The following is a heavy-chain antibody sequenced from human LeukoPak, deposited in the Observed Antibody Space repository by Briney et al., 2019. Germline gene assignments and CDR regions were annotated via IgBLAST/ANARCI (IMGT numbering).Heavy chain of an antibody. CDR3: ARGGVGPTTNWFDP. Sequence: SETLALTCTVSGGSSSGSGYYWSWIRQPPGKGLEWIGYIYHTGGTYYNPSLASRVTISVDRSKNQFSLRLTSVTAADAAVFYCARGGVGPTTNWFDPWGQGTLVTVSS. CDR2: IYHTGGT. D-gene: IGHD1-26*01. CDR1: GGSSSGSGYY. V-gene: IGHV4-30-2*01. J-gene: IGHJ5*02.